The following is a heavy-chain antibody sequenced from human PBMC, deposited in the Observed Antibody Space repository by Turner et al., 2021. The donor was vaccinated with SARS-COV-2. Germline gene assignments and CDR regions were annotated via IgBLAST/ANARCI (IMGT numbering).Heavy chain of an antibody. D-gene: IGHD1-26*01. J-gene: IGHJ6*02. CDR1: GFPFSNYA. CDR3: ARDRIIWDRGVYYYYGMDV. Sequence: QVQLVESGGGVVQPGRSLRLSCAASGFPFSNYAMHWLRQAPGKGLEWVAVISYDGSNKYYADSVKGRFTISRDNSKNTLYLQMNSLRAEDTAVYYCARDRIIWDRGVYYYYGMDVWGQGTTVTVSS. CDR2: ISYDGSNK. V-gene: IGHV3-30-3*01.